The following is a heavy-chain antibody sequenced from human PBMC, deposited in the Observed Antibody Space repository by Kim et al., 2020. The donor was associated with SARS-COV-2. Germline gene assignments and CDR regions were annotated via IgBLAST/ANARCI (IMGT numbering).Heavy chain of an antibody. CDR2: ISYDGTSK. J-gene: IGHJ1*01. CDR3: ARDRPGTDIDH. V-gene: IGHV3-30*03. D-gene: IGHD1-1*01. CDR1: GISFSRSG. Sequence: GGSLRLSCVASGISFSRSGMHWVRQAPGKGLDWVAFISYDGTSKDYADAVKGRFTISRDNSKNTLYLQMNTLRGEDTAVYYCARDRPGTDIDHGGQWALVTVPS.